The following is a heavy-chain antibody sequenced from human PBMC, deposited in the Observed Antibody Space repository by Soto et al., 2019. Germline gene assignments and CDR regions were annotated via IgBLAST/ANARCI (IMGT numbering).Heavy chain of an antibody. CDR3: ARVAAIEGAIWRPYYFDY. V-gene: IGHV1-46*01. CDR2: INPSGGST. Sequence: ASVKVSCKASGYTFTSYYMHWVRQAPGQGLEWMGIINPSGGSTSYAQKFQGRVTMTRDTSTSTVYMELSSLRSKDTAVYYCARVAAIEGAIWRPYYFDYWGQGTLVTVSS. D-gene: IGHD1-26*01. CDR1: GYTFTSYY. J-gene: IGHJ4*02.